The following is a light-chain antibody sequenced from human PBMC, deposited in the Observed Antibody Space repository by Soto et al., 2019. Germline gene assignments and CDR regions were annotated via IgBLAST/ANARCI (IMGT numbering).Light chain of an antibody. Sequence: QSALTQSDSVSGSPGQSITISCTGTSSDVGGYNYVSWYQPHTGKDPKLIIYDVSNRPSWVSTRVSGSKSFNTASLTISGLKAEDESDYSLSSYTSTNSWVLGGGSKLT. V-gene: IGLV2-14*01. CDR1: SSDVGGYNY. J-gene: IGLJ3*02. CDR3: SSYTSTNSWV. CDR2: DVS.